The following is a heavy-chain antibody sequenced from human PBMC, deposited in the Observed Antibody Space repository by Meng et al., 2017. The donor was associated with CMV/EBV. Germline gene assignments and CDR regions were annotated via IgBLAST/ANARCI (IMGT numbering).Heavy chain of an antibody. D-gene: IGHD1-26*01. CDR3: ARGVGATGKADY. V-gene: IGHV4-34*01. Sequence: QVQRQKWGAGLLKPSETLSLTCAVYGGSFSGYYWSWICQPPGKGLEWIGEINHSGSTNYNPSLKSRVTISVDTSKNQFSLKLSSVTAADTAVYYCARGVGATGKADYWGQGTLVTVSS. J-gene: IGHJ4*02. CDR1: GGSFSGYY. CDR2: INHSGST.